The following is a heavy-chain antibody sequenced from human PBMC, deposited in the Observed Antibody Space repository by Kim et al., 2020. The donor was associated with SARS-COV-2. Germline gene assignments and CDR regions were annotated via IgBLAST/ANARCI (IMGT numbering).Heavy chain of an antibody. D-gene: IGHD6-13*01. CDR3: ARQVSSSRSVLDYYLDY. Sequence: SETLSLTCTVSGASIASYSWSWIRQPPGKGLEWIGYSHSSGNSNQKLSLTSRLTISVDASRNQFSLALSSLTAAATAVYFCARQVSSSRSVLDYYLDYWG. CDR1: GASIASYS. J-gene: IGHJ4*01. V-gene: IGHV4-59*08. CDR2: SHSSGNS.